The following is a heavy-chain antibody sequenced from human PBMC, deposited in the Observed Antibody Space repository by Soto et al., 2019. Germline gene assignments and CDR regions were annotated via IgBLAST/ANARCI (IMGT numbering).Heavy chain of an antibody. Sequence: EVQLLESGGRLVQPGGSLRLSCAASGFTFNIHAMSWVRQAPGKGLQWVSTIAPGADYTNYAESVRGRFAISRDNSRNTVYLHMTNLSAEDTAVYYCAGDYCSGGTCHSSEYFQHWGQGTLVTVSP. J-gene: IGHJ1*01. V-gene: IGHV3-23*01. D-gene: IGHD2-15*01. CDR1: GFTFNIHA. CDR3: AGDYCSGGTCHSSEYFQH. CDR2: IAPGADYT.